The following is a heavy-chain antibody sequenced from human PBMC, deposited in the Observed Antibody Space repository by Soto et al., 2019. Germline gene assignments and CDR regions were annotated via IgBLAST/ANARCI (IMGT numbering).Heavy chain of an antibody. CDR1: GGYISSTSYY. V-gene: IGHV4-39*01. CDR2: IYYTGTT. D-gene: IGHD1-1*01. J-gene: IGHJ4*02. Sequence: QLQLQESGPGLVKPSETLSLICSVSGGYISSTSYYWGWIRHSPGTALEWIASIYYTGTTYYNPSIKGRVAISVDTSKTQVSLKVNSVTAADTAVYYCARGLRWTRSFDFWGQGTLVTVSS. CDR3: ARGLRWTRSFDF.